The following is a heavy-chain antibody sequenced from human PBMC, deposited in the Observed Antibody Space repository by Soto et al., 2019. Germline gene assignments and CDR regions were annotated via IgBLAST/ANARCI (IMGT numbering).Heavy chain of an antibody. CDR2: MGGAGAR. V-gene: IGHV3-13*01. Sequence: EVQLVESGGGLVQPGGSLRLSCAAFGFTYNSYDMIWVRQVTGKGLEWIASMGGAGAREYSGSVKGRFIISRDNAKNSLYLQMDSLRVADTGVYYCTRATFGVGMDLWCHGTPVTVSS. J-gene: IGHJ6*02. CDR3: TRATFGVGMDL. CDR1: GFTYNSYD. D-gene: IGHD3-10*01.